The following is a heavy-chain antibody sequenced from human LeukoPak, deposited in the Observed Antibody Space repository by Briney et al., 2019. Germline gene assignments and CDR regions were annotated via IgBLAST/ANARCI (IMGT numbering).Heavy chain of an antibody. D-gene: IGHD3-10*01. Sequence: SSETLSLTCTVSGGSISSSSYYWGWIRQPPGKGLEWIGSIYYSGSTYYNPSLKSRVTISVDTSKNQFSLKLSSVTAADTAVYYCANFLNWDPRYYYGESDFDYWGQGTLVTVSS. V-gene: IGHV4-39*01. CDR1: GGSISSSSYY. CDR3: ANFLNWDPRYYYGESDFDY. J-gene: IGHJ4*02. CDR2: IYYSGST.